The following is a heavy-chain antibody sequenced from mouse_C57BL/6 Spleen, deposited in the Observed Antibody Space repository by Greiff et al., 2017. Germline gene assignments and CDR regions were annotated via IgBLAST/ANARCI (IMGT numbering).Heavy chain of an antibody. D-gene: IGHD2-5*01. V-gene: IGHV1-74*01. CDR1: GYTFTSYW. CDR2: IHPSDNDT. CDR3: ATPAYYSNWYAMDY. Sequence: QVQLQQPGAELVKPGASVKVSCKASGYTFTSYWMHWVKQRPGQGLEWIGRIHPSDNDTNYNQKFKGKATLTVDKSSSTAYMQLSSLTSEDSAVYYCATPAYYSNWYAMDYWGQGTSVTVSS. J-gene: IGHJ4*01.